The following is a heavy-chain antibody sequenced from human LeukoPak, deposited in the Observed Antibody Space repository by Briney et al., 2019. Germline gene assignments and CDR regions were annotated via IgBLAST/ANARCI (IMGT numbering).Heavy chain of an antibody. Sequence: NSSETLSLTCTVSGGSISSCYWSWIRQPAGKGLEWIGRIYTSGSTNYNPSLKSRVTMSVDTSKNQFSLKLSSVTAADTAVYYCAREVNCSGGSCADYWGQGTLVTVSS. CDR1: GGSISSCY. CDR3: AREVNCSGGSCADY. CDR2: IYTSGST. J-gene: IGHJ4*02. V-gene: IGHV4-4*07. D-gene: IGHD2-15*01.